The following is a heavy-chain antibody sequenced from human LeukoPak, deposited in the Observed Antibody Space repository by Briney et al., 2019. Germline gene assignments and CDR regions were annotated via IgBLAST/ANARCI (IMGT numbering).Heavy chain of an antibody. Sequence: GASVKVSCKASGYTFSSYGITWVRQAPGQGLEWMGWISGYNGNTNYAQKLQGRVTMTTDTSTSTAYMELRSLRSDDTAVYYCARDQAILVATVDSWGQGTLVTVSS. V-gene: IGHV1-18*01. CDR2: ISGYNGNT. CDR3: ARDQAILVATVDS. J-gene: IGHJ4*02. CDR1: GYTFSSYG. D-gene: IGHD5-12*01.